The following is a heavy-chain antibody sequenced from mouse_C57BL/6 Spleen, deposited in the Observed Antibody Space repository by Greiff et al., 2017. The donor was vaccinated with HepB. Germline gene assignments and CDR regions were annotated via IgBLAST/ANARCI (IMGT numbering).Heavy chain of an antibody. CDR2: IYPRSGNT. V-gene: IGHV1-81*01. Sequence: QVQLKQSGAELARPGASVKLSCKASGYTFTSYGISWVKQRTGQGLEWIGEIYPRSGNTYYNEKFKGKGTLTADKSSSTTYMELSSLTSEYSAVFFWGCYDSCYFDYWGQGTTLTVSS. CDR1: GYTFTSYG. D-gene: IGHD2-4*01. CDR3: GCYDSCYFDY. J-gene: IGHJ2*01.